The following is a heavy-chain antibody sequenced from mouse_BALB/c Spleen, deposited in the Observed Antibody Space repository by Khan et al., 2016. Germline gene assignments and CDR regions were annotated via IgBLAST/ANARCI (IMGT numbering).Heavy chain of an antibody. J-gene: IGHJ2*01. CDR2: IYYSGTI. Sequence: EVQLQESGPGLVKPSQTVSLTCTVTGISITTGNYRWSWIRQFPGNKLEWIGYIYYSGTITYNPSLTSRTTITRATSNNQFFLEMNSLTAEDTATYYCARGFRYFDYWGQGTTLTVSS. CDR3: ARGFRYFDY. CDR1: GISITTGNYR. V-gene: IGHV3-5*02.